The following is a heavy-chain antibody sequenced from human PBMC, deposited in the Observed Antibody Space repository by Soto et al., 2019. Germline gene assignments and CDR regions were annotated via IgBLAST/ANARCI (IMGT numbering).Heavy chain of an antibody. V-gene: IGHV4-61*01. J-gene: IGHJ4*02. Sequence: QVQLQESAPGLVKPSEILFLSSTASGVSVTSGSYYWSWILQLPGKGLEWIGYIYYSGSTNYNPSLKSGVTISVDTHKNQISLKLSSVTAADTAVYYCARDQGIALAVFDYWGQGTLVTV. CDR1: GVSVTSGSYY. D-gene: IGHD6-19*01. CDR2: IYYSGST. CDR3: ARDQGIALAVFDY.